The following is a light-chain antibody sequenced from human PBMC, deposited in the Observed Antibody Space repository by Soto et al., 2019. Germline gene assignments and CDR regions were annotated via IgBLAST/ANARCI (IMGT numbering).Light chain of an antibody. Sequence: DIRMTQSPSSLSASVVDRVTITFRASQSISSYLNWYQQKPGKAPKLLIYAASSLQSGVPSRFSGSGSGTDFTLTISSLQPEDFATYYCQQSYRTPPITFGQGTRLEIK. CDR3: QQSYRTPPIT. CDR2: AAS. V-gene: IGKV1-39*01. CDR1: QSISSY. J-gene: IGKJ5*01.